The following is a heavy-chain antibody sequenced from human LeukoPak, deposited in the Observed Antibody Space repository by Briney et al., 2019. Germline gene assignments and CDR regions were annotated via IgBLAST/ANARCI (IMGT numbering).Heavy chain of an antibody. V-gene: IGHV3-23*01. D-gene: IGHD2-21*01. J-gene: IGHJ3*02. CDR3: ARLGSILGAFDI. CDR1: GFTFTIYA. CDR2: ISVSGGST. Sequence: VGSLRLSFAASGFTFTIYAMGWVRQAPGKGLGWVSAISVSGGSTYYTDPVKGGFTISRDNSKNTLYLQMNSLRAEDRAMYYCARLGSILGAFDIWGQGTMVTVSS.